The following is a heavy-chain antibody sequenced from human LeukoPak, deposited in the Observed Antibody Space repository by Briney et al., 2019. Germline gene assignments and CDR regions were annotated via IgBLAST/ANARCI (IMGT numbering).Heavy chain of an antibody. CDR1: GYTFSGSY. CDR3: ARDEDYGISVNVDY. V-gene: IGHV1-18*04. CDR2: ISTYNGNT. J-gene: IGHJ4*02. D-gene: IGHD4-17*01. Sequence: ASVKVSCKASGYTFSGSYIHWVRQAPGQGPEWMGWISTYNGNTKYAQKFQGRVTMTTDTSTSTAYMELRSLRSDDTAVYYCARDEDYGISVNVDYWGQGTLVTASS.